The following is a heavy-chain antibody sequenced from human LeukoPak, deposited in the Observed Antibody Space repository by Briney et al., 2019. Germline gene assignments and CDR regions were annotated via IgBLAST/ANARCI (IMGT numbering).Heavy chain of an antibody. CDR2: IFYNGAT. V-gene: IGHV4-59*08. Sequence: SETLSLTCTVSGESITNYYCSWIRQSPGKGFEWIGYIFYNGATQYNPSLRSRVTLSVDTSKNQFSLKMSSVTAADTAVYYCARVVVPAAIQGGYYGMDVWGQGTTVTVSS. CDR3: ARVVVPAAIQGGYYGMDV. D-gene: IGHD2-2*02. J-gene: IGHJ6*02. CDR1: GESITNYY.